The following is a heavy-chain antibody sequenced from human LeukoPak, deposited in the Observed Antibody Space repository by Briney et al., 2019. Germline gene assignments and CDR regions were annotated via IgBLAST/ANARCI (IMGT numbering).Heavy chain of an antibody. Sequence: SETLSLTCTVSGGSISSGSYYWSWIRQPAGKGLEWIGRIYTSGSTNYNPSLKSRVTISVDTSKNQFSLKLSSVTAADTAVYYCARDQQLLWFGELLNWFDPWGQGTLVTVSS. D-gene: IGHD3-10*01. CDR3: ARDQQLLWFGELLNWFDP. J-gene: IGHJ5*02. CDR2: IYTSGST. CDR1: GGSISSGSYY. V-gene: IGHV4-61*02.